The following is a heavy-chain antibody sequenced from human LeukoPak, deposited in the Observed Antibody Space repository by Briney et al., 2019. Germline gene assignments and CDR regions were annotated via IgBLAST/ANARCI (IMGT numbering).Heavy chain of an antibody. CDR3: VRDGGVSGYDLLDY. D-gene: IGHD5-12*01. V-gene: IGHV3-11*04. Sequence: GGSLRLSCAASGFTFSDYYMSWIRQAPGKGLEGVSYISSSGSTIYYADSVKGRFTISRDNAWNSLSLQMNSLRAEDTAVYYCVRDGGVSGYDLLDYWGQGTLVTVSS. CDR1: GFTFSDYY. J-gene: IGHJ4*02. CDR2: ISSSGSTI.